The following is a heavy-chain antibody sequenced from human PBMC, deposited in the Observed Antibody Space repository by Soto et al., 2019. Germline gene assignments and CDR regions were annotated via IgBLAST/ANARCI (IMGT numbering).Heavy chain of an antibody. V-gene: IGHV2-5*02. CDR1: GFSLYTSGLV. J-gene: IGHJ4*02. Sequence: QITLRESGPTLVKPTQTLTLTCTFSGFSLYTSGLVVGWVRQPPGEALEWLAFIYWDDDKRYSPSLKSRLTINKDTCKNPVILTITSMDPVDTGTYDWTHRATVTTVDYWGPGILITVSS. CDR3: THRATVTTVDY. D-gene: IGHD4-17*01. CDR2: IYWDDDK.